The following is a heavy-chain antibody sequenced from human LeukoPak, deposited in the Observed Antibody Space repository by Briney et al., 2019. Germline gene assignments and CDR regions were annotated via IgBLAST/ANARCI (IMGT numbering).Heavy chain of an antibody. D-gene: IGHD3-10*01. Sequence: PSETLSLTCAVYGGSFSGYYWSWIRQSPGKGLEWIAEINHSGSASYNLSLRSRVTTSVDTSKNQFSLNLDSVTAADTAVYYCASGGNDWFGFVHWGQGTPVTV. CDR2: INHSGSA. CDR3: ASGGNDWFGFVH. V-gene: IGHV4-34*01. CDR1: GGSFSGYY. J-gene: IGHJ4*02.